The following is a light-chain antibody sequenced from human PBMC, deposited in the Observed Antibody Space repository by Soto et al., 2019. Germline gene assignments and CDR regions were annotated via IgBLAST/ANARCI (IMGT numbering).Light chain of an antibody. V-gene: IGKV3-11*01. J-gene: IGKJ5*01. Sequence: EIVLTQSPATLSLSQGERATLSCRASPTVTNYLAWYQQKTGQPPTLLLYGAFNRAAAVPARFSGGWSGTDFSITINSLEPEDSAVYYCQQRNIWPPVTFGQGTRLEIK. CDR2: GAF. CDR1: PTVTNY. CDR3: QQRNIWPPVT.